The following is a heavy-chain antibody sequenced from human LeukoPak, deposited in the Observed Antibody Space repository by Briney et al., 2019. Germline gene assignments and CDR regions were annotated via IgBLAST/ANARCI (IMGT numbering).Heavy chain of an antibody. Sequence: PGGSLRLSCAASGFTFSGYAMSWVRQAPGKGLEWVSAISGSSGSTYYADSVKGRFTISRDNSKNTLYLQMNSLSTEDTDVYYCAKYPDHYYYYIDVWGKGTTVTVSS. CDR1: GFTFSGYA. V-gene: IGHV3-23*01. J-gene: IGHJ6*03. CDR3: AKYPDHYYYYIDV. CDR2: ISGSSGST.